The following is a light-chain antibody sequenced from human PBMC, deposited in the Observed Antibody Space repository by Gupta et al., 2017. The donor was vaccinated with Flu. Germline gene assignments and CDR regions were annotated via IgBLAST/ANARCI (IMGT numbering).Light chain of an antibody. J-gene: IGLJ3*02. V-gene: IGLV4-69*01. CDR2: VNSDGSH. Sequence: QLVLTQSPSASASLGASVKITCTLSSGHISYAIAWHQQQPEKGPRYLMKVNSDGSHSKGAGIPDRFSGSSSGAERYLTISSLQSEDEADYYCQTWGTGIWVFGGGTKLTVL. CDR3: QTWGTGIWV. CDR1: SGHISYA.